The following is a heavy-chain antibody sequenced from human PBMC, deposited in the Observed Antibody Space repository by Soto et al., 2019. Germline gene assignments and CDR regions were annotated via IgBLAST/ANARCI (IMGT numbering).Heavy chain of an antibody. D-gene: IGHD2-2*02. CDR1: GFTFSSYA. Sequence: GGSLRLSCAASGFTFSSYAMSWVRQAPGKGLEWVSAISGSGGSTYYADSVKGRFTISRDNSKNTLYLQMNSLRAEDTAVYYCAKSPSATRYCSSTSCYNYFDYWGQGTLVTVSS. CDR2: ISGSGGST. V-gene: IGHV3-23*01. J-gene: IGHJ4*02. CDR3: AKSPSATRYCSSTSCYNYFDY.